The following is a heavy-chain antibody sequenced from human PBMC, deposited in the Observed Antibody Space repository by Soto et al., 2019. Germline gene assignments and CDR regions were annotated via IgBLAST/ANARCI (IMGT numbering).Heavy chain of an antibody. CDR3: ARQGSSGWFFGDAFDI. D-gene: IGHD6-19*01. V-gene: IGHV4-59*08. Sequence: SETLSLTCTVAGGSISSYDWSWIRQPPGKGLEWIGYIYYSGSTNYNPSLKSRVTISVDTSKNQFSLKLSSVTAADTAVYYCARQGSSGWFFGDAFDIWGQGTMVTVSS. J-gene: IGHJ3*02. CDR1: GGSISSYD. CDR2: IYYSGST.